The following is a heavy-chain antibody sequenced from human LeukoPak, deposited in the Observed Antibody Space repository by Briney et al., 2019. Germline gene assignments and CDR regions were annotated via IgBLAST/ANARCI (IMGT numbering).Heavy chain of an antibody. CDR2: ISGSGGST. V-gene: IGHV3-23*01. Sequence: GGSLRLSCAASGFTFSSYAMSWVRRAPGKGLEWVSAISGSGGSTYYADSVKGRFTISRDNSKNTLYLQMNSLRAEDTAVYYCAKSGYCSSTSCLHPSDYWGQGTLVTVSS. D-gene: IGHD2-2*03. J-gene: IGHJ4*02. CDR1: GFTFSSYA. CDR3: AKSGYCSSTSCLHPSDY.